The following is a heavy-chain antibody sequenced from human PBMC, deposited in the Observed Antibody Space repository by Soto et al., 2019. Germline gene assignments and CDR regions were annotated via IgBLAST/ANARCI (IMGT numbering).Heavy chain of an antibody. J-gene: IGHJ4*02. CDR3: ARVSGYYLPDY. CDR1: GYTFTNYA. V-gene: IGHV1-3*05. D-gene: IGHD5-12*01. CDR2: ITAGNGNT. Sequence: QVQLVQSGAEEKKPGASVKFSCKASGYTFTNYAMHWVRQAPGQRLEWMGWITAGNGNTKYSQKFQGRVTITRDTSASTAYMELSSLRSEDTAVYYCARVSGYYLPDYWGQGTLVTVSS.